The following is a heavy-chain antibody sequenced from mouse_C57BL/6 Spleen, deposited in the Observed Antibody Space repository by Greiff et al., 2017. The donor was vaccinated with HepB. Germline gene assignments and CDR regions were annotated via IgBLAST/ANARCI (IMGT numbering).Heavy chain of an antibody. D-gene: IGHD2-4*01. CDR2: INPNNGGT. CDR1: GYTFTDYY. CDR3: ASLYYDYPYFDY. Sequence: VQLQQSGPELVKPGASVKISCKASGYTFTDYYMNWVKQSHGKSLEWIGDINPNNGGTSYNQKFKGKATLTVDKSSSTAYMELRSLTSEDSAVYYCASLYYDYPYFDYWGQGTTLTVSS. J-gene: IGHJ2*01. V-gene: IGHV1-26*01.